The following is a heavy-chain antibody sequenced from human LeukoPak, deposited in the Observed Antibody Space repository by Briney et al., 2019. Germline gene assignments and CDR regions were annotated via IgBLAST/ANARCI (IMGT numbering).Heavy chain of an antibody. Sequence: GGSLRLSCAASGFTFSLYGMHWVRQTPGKGLEWVALIWYDGSDKYYADSVKGRFTISRDSSMNTLYLQMNSLRAEDTAVYYCARDTYNMDVWGQGTTVTVSS. D-gene: IGHD5-24*01. CDR1: GFTFSLYG. CDR2: IWYDGSDK. J-gene: IGHJ6*02. CDR3: ARDTYNMDV. V-gene: IGHV3-33*01.